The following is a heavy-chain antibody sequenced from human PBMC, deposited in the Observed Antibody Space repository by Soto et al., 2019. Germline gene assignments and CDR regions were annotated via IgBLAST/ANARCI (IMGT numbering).Heavy chain of an antibody. J-gene: IGHJ6*02. CDR2: ISAYNGNT. CDR3: AMVDVYVTPSPQDV. D-gene: IGHD3-16*01. Sequence: ASVKVSCKASGYTFTSYGINWVRQAPGQGLEWMGWISAYNGNTNYAQNLQGRLTLTQDTSTTTAYMEWRSLRSNDTAIYYCAMVDVYVTPSPQDVWGQGTTVTVSS. V-gene: IGHV1-18*01. CDR1: GYTFTSYG.